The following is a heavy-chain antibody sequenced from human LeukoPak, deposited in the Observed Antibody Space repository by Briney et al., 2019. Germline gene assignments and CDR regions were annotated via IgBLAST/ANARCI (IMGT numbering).Heavy chain of an antibody. CDR3: AKDGGLWVSAHWGDS. J-gene: IGHJ4*02. Sequence: GGSLRLSCTASGFTFSSYTMSWVRQAPGKGLKWVSTITTGGPNTYYADSVKGRFTVSRDDSKNTLYLQMNSLRAEDTAVYYCAKDGGLWVSAHWGDSWGRGTLVAVSS. CDR1: GFTFSSYT. CDR2: ITTGGPNT. D-gene: IGHD7-27*01. V-gene: IGHV3-23*01.